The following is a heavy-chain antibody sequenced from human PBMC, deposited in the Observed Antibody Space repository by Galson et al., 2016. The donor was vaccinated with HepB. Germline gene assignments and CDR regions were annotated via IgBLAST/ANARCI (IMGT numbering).Heavy chain of an antibody. D-gene: IGHD6-13*01. V-gene: IGHV3-23*01. CDR2: ISGSGAST. J-gene: IGHJ3*02. CDR3: ARARIAALGTGAFDM. Sequence: SLRLSCAASGFTFSNYDMSWVRQAPGRGLEWVSGISGSGASTTYADSVKGRFTISRDNSKNALHLQMNSLRAEDTAMYYCARARIAALGTGAFDMWGQGTMVTVSS. CDR1: GFTFSNYD.